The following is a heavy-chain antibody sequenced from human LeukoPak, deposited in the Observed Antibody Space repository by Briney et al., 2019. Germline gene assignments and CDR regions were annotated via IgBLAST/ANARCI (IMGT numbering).Heavy chain of an antibody. Sequence: ASVKVSCKASGGIFSSYAISWVRQAPGQGLEWMGRINPNNGGTNYAQKFQGRVTMTGDTSISTAYMELSSLRSDDTAVYYCTRESGSYHGNDYWGQGTLVTVSS. J-gene: IGHJ4*02. CDR3: TRESGSYHGNDY. CDR2: INPNNGGT. D-gene: IGHD1-26*01. V-gene: IGHV1-2*06. CDR1: GGIFSSYA.